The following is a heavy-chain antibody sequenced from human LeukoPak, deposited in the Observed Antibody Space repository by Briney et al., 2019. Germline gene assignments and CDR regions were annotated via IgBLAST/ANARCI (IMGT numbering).Heavy chain of an antibody. V-gene: IGHV1-18*01. D-gene: IGHD3-3*01. CDR1: GYIFAHNG. J-gene: IGHJ6*02. CDR2: ISTYNGNT. CDR3: ARLWVPDDQLRFLEWFGYYYYGMDV. Sequence: ASVKVSCKTSGYIFAHNGISWVRQAPGQGPEWMGWISTYNGNTNYAQKLQGRVTMTTDTSTSTAYMELRSLRSDDTAVYYCARLWVPDDQLRFLEWFGYYYYGMDVWGQGTTVTVSS.